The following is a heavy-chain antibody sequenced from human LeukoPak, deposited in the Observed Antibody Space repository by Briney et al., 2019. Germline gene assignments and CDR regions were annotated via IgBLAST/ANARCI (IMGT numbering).Heavy chain of an antibody. CDR2: IDGDGSST. J-gene: IGHJ4*02. CDR3: ARGYSGYFYY. V-gene: IGHV3-74*01. Sequence: HPGGSLRPSCAASGLTFHNTWMHWIRQAPGKGLVWVSRIDGDGSSTNYADSVKGRFTISRDNAKNTLYLQMNSLRAEDTAVYYCARGYSGYFYYWGQGTLVTVSS. CDR1: GLTFHNTW. D-gene: IGHD5-12*01.